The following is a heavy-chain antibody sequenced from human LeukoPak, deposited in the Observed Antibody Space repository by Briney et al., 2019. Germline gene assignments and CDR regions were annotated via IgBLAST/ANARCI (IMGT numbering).Heavy chain of an antibody. Sequence: ASVKVSCKASGYTFTRYYMHWVRQAPGQGLEWMGIINPSGGSTSFAQNFQGRVTMTRDTSTSIVYTELSSLRSEDTAVYYCARDGDIQVGATKHYGMDVWGQGTTVTVSS. CDR1: GYTFTRYY. V-gene: IGHV1-46*01. D-gene: IGHD1-26*01. CDR2: INPSGGST. CDR3: ARDGDIQVGATKHYGMDV. J-gene: IGHJ6*02.